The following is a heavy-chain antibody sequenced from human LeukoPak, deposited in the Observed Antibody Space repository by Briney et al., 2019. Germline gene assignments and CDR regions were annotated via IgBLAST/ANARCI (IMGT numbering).Heavy chain of an antibody. Sequence: KPSETLSLTCAVYGGSFSGYYWSWIRQPAGKGLEWIGRIYTSGSTNYNPSLKSRVTMSVDTSKNQFSLKLSSVTAADTAVYYCAREDGAAMVDYWDQGTLVTVSS. J-gene: IGHJ4*02. CDR3: AREDGAAMVDY. CDR2: IYTSGST. V-gene: IGHV4-4*07. CDR1: GGSFSGYY. D-gene: IGHD5-18*01.